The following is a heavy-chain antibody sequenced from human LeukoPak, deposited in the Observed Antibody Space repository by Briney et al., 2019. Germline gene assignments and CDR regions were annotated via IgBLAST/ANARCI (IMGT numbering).Heavy chain of an antibody. J-gene: IGHJ3*02. CDR1: GFTLSGYG. CDR3: ARDMIFGVVTVDAFDI. D-gene: IGHD3/OR15-3a*01. V-gene: IGHV3-48*01. Sequence: GGSLRLSCAASGFTLSGYGMNWVRQAPGKGLEWVSYISSSTRIIYYADSVKGRFTISRDNSKNTLYLQMNSLRAEDTAVYYCARDMIFGVVTVDAFDIWGQGTMVTVSS. CDR2: ISSSTRII.